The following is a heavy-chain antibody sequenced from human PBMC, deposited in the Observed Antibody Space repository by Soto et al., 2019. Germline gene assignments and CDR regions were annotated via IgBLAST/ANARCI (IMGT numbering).Heavy chain of an antibody. V-gene: IGHV4-30-4*01. CDR2: IYYSGST. CDR3: AREPIYSSSFDY. J-gene: IGHJ4*02. Sequence: SETLSLTXTVSGGSISSGDYYWSWIRQPPGKGLEWIGYIYYSGSTYYNPSLKSRVTISVDTSKNQFSLKLSSVTAADTAVYYCAREPIYSSSFDYWGQGTLVTVSS. CDR1: GGSISSGDYY. D-gene: IGHD6-13*01.